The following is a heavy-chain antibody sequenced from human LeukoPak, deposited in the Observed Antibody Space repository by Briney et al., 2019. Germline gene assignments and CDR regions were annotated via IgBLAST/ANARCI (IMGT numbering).Heavy chain of an antibody. CDR2: MGSSGTNG. CDR3: ARDPNYDSSGYPFDY. D-gene: IGHD3-22*01. V-gene: IGHV3-21*01. Sequence: GGSLRLSCAGSGFTFSSYSMNWVRQAPGKGLEWVSSMGSSGTNGYYADSVKGRFIISRDNAKSSLFLQMNSLRADDTAVYYCARDPNYDSSGYPFDYWGQGTLVTVSS. CDR1: GFTFSSYS. J-gene: IGHJ4*02.